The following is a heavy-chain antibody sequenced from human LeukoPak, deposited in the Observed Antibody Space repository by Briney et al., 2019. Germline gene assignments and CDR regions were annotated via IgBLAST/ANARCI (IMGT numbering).Heavy chain of an antibody. D-gene: IGHD1-14*01. Sequence: GGSLRLSCTASGFTFGDYAMSWFRQAPGKGLEWVGFIRSKAYGGTTEYAASVKGRFTISRDDSKNTLYLQMNSLKTEDTAVYYCTTETLTGLSWGQGTLVTVSS. CDR1: GFTFGDYA. CDR3: TTETLTGLS. CDR2: IRSKAYGGTT. J-gene: IGHJ5*02. V-gene: IGHV3-49*03.